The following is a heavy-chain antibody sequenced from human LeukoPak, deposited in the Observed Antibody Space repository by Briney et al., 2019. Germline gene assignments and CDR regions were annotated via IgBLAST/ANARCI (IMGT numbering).Heavy chain of an antibody. CDR3: AREVGDYVGVFDY. J-gene: IGHJ4*02. CDR1: GGSISSYY. V-gene: IGHV4-59*01. Sequence: PSETLSLTCTVSGGSISSYYWSWIRQPPGKGLEWIGYVFYSGSTNYNPSLKSRVTISVDMSKNQFSLKLTSVTAADTAVYYCAREVGDYVGVFDYWGQGTLVTVYS. D-gene: IGHD4-17*01. CDR2: VFYSGST.